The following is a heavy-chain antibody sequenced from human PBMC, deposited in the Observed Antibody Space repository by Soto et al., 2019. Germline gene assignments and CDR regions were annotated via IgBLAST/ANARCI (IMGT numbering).Heavy chain of an antibody. CDR1: GGTFSSYA. CDR2: IIPIFGTA. Sequence: ASVKVSCKASGGTFSSYAISWVRQATGQGLEWMGGIIPIFGTANYAQKFQGRVTITADESPSTAYMELSSLRSEDTAVYYCARGSYSSGYYPWAFDIWGQGTMVTVSS. D-gene: IGHD3-22*01. J-gene: IGHJ3*02. V-gene: IGHV1-69*13. CDR3: ARGSYSSGYYPWAFDI.